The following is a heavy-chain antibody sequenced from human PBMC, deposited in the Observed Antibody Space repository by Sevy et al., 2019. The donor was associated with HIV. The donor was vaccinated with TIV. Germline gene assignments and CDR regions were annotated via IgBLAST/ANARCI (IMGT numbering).Heavy chain of an antibody. CDR1: GFNFDTFW. J-gene: IGHJ5*01. Sequence: GGSLRLSCAASGFNFDTFWMGWVRQAPGRGLEWVASIDPRGEERDHLDSLMGRFTISRDNAKNSLYLEMYSLKAEDTALYDCVRVLWDVLVVPAATPSPWLDSWGQGTLVTVSS. D-gene: IGHD1-26*01. V-gene: IGHV3-7*01. CDR2: IDPRGEER. CDR3: VRVLWDVLVVPAATPSPWLDS.